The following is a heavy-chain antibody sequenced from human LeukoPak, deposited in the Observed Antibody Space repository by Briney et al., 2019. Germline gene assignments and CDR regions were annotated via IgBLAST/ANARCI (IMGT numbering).Heavy chain of an antibody. D-gene: IGHD1-26*01. CDR2: IIPILGIA. CDR3: ARDSAHIGESGGFSGTLYYFDY. CDR1: GGTFSSYA. V-gene: IGHV1-69*04. J-gene: IGHJ4*02. Sequence: ASVTVSCKASGGTFSSYAISWVRQAPGQGLEWMGRIIPILGIANYAQTFQGRVTITADKSTSTAYMELSSLRSEDTAVYYCARDSAHIGESGGFSGTLYYFDYGGQGTLVTVS.